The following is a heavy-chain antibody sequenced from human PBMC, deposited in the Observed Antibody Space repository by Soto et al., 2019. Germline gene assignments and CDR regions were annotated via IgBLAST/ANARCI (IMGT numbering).Heavy chain of an antibody. J-gene: IGHJ4*02. CDR1: GGSFSGQR. V-gene: IGHV1-69*01. CDR2: IIPMFRTT. Sequence: QVQLVQSGAEVKEPGSSVKVSCKASGGSFSGQRVSWVPQAPGQRLEWMGGIIPMFRTTNYARKFQGRLTITADGSTNTASMELTSLTSEDTAIYYCANDPNWGQGTLVTVSS. CDR3: ANDPN.